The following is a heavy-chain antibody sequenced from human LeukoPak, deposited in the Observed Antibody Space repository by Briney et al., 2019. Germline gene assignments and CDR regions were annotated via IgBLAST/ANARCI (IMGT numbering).Heavy chain of an antibody. J-gene: IGHJ6*03. D-gene: IGHD3-22*01. CDR1: GGSFSGYY. CDR2: INPSGRI. V-gene: IGHV4-34*01. CDR3: ARGRQEVSMIVVVMTGVSYYLDV. Sequence: PSETLSLTCAIYGGSFSGYYWTWIRQAPGKGLEWIGEINPSGRISYNPSLKSRLTISVDASKNQFSLNLRSLTAADTAVYYCARGRQEVSMIVVVMTGVSYYLDVWGKGTTVTVS.